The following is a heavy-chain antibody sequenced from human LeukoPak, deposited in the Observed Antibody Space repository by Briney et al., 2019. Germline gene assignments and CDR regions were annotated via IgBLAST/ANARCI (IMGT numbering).Heavy chain of an antibody. CDR2: FDPEDGET. Sequence: GASVKVSCKVSGYTLTELSMHWVRQAPGKGLEWMGGFDPEDGETIYVQKFQGRVTMTEDTSTDTAYMELSSLRSEDTAVYYCATVPFTNYYDSSGYSNWGQGTLVTVSS. D-gene: IGHD3-22*01. V-gene: IGHV1-24*01. CDR3: ATVPFTNYYDSSGYSN. CDR1: GYTLTELS. J-gene: IGHJ4*02.